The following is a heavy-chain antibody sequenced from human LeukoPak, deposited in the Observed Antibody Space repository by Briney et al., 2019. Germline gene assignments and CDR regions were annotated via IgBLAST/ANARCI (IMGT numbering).Heavy chain of an antibody. D-gene: IGHD5-24*01. CDR1: GGSISSYY. CDR2: IYYSGST. Sequence: SETLSLTCTVSGGSISSYYWGWIRPPPGKGLEWIVYIYYSGSTNYNPSLKSRVTISVDTSKNQFSLKLSSVTAADTAVYYCARARDGRYYYYGMDVWGKGTTVTVSS. V-gene: IGHV4-59*01. CDR3: ARARDGRYYYYGMDV. J-gene: IGHJ6*04.